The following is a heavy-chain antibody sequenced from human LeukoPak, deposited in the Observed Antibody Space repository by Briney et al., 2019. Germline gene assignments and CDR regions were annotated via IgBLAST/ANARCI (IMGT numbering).Heavy chain of an antibody. CDR3: ARATTMVRGVILLAFDY. CDR2: IYYSGST. J-gene: IGHJ4*02. D-gene: IGHD3-10*01. CDR1: GGSISNYY. Sequence: PSETLSLTCTVSGGSISNYYWRLIRQPPGKGLEWIGYIYYSGSTNYNPSLKSRVTISVDTSKDQFSLKLSSVTAADTAVYYCARATTMVRGVILLAFDYWGQGTLVTVSS. V-gene: IGHV4-59*01.